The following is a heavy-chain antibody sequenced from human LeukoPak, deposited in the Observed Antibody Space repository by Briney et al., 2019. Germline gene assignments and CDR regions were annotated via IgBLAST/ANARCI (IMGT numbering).Heavy chain of an antibody. V-gene: IGHV3-23*01. CDR3: GKTTVGYSSGQKPAWPVDY. D-gene: IGHD5-18*01. CDR2: MSDSGGRT. Sequence: PGGSLRLSCAVSGITLSNYGMSWVRQAPGKGLEWVAGMSDSGGRTNYADSVKGRFTISRDNPKNTLYLQMNSLRAEDTAVYYCGKTTVGYSSGQKPAWPVDYWGQGTLVTVSS. J-gene: IGHJ4*02. CDR1: GITLSNYG.